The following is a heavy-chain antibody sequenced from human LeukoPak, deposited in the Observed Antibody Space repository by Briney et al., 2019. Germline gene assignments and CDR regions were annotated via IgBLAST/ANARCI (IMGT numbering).Heavy chain of an antibody. J-gene: IGHJ4*02. D-gene: IGHD2-2*01. Sequence: ASVKVSCKASGYTFTSYGISWVRQAPGQGLEWMGWISAYTGNTNYAPKFQGRVTITTDRSTSTAYMDLRSLRSDGTAVYYCTRVASTTCDCPDYFDYWGQGTLVTVSS. V-gene: IGHV1-18*01. CDR2: ISAYTGNT. CDR1: GYTFTSYG. CDR3: TRVASTTCDCPDYFDY.